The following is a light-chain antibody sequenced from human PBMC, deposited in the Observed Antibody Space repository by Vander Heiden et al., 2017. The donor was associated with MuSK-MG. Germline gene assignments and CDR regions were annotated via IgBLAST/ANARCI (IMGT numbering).Light chain of an antibody. CDR2: RNN. Sequence: QSVLTQPPSASGTPGQRGSISCSGSSSNIGSNPVNWYQQLPGTAPKLLIYRNNQRPSGVPDRFSGSKSGTSASLAISGLQSEDEADYYCAAWDDSLNGRVVFGGGTKLTVL. V-gene: IGLV1-44*01. CDR1: SSNIGSNP. J-gene: IGLJ2*01. CDR3: AAWDDSLNGRVV.